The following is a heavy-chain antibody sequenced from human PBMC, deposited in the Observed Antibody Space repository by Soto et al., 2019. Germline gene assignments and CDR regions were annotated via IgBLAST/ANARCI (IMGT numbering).Heavy chain of an antibody. Sequence: QVQLVQSGAEVKKPGASVKVSCKASGYTFTNYAMHWVRQAPGQRLEWMGWINAGNGNTKYSQKFQGRVTITRDTSASTAYMEPSSLRSEATAVYYCARSGSLYRYVDLWGRGTLITVSS. J-gene: IGHJ2*01. V-gene: IGHV1-3*01. CDR1: GYTFTNYA. CDR3: ARSGSLYRYVDL. CDR2: INAGNGNT. D-gene: IGHD1-26*01.